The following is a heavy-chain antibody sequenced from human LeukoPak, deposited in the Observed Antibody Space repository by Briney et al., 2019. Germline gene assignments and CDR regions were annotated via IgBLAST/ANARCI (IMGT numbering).Heavy chain of an antibody. Sequence: PSETLSLTCSLSSGSISSYYWTWLPEPPGKTLQWIGNVYFNGDTNFNPSLKSRVTISVDTSNNQFSLKLTSVTAADTAVYYCARQFGLMRSYRHLDHWGPGILVTVSA. CDR2: VYFNGDT. J-gene: IGHJ4*02. CDR1: SGSISSYY. CDR3: ARQFGLMRSYRHLDH. D-gene: IGHD3/OR15-3a*01. V-gene: IGHV4-59*08.